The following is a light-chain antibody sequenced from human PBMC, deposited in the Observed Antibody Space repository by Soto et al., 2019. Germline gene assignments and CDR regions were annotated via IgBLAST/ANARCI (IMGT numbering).Light chain of an antibody. V-gene: IGKV1-5*03. CDR2: KAS. Sequence: DIQMTQSPSTLSASVGDRVTITCRASQTIGSLLAWYQQKAGRAPKLLIYKASTLESGVPSRFSGSRSGTEFTLTISSLQPDDFATYYCQHYNSYPPMYTFGLGTKLEI. CDR1: QTIGSL. CDR3: QHYNSYPPMYT. J-gene: IGKJ2*01.